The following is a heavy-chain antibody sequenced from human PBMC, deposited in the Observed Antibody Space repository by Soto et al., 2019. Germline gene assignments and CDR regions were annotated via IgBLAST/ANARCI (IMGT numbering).Heavy chain of an antibody. D-gene: IGHD2-2*02. CDR2: ISAYNGNT. CDR1: GYTFTSYC. Sequence: ASVKVSCKASGYTFTSYCISWVRQAPGQGLEWMGWISAYNGNTNYAQKLQGRVTMTTDTSTSTAYMELRSLRSDDTAVYYCARDRYCSSTSCYTTMIHWFDPWGQGTLVTVSS. J-gene: IGHJ5*02. V-gene: IGHV1-18*04. CDR3: ARDRYCSSTSCYTTMIHWFDP.